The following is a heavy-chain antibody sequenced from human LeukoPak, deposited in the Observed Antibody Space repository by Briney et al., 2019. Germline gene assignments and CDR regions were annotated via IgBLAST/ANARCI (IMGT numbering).Heavy chain of an antibody. CDR3: ARDRPTMVRGVIIAGYFDS. J-gene: IGHJ4*02. D-gene: IGHD3-10*01. V-gene: IGHV4-31*03. Sequence: SETLSLTCTVSGGSISRDGYYWSWIRQRPGEGLEWIGCIYYNGSTYYNPSLKSRITISVDTSKNQFSLKLSSVTAADTAVFYCARDRPTMVRGVIIAGYFDSWGQGTLVTVSS. CDR2: IYYNGST. CDR1: GGSISRDGYY.